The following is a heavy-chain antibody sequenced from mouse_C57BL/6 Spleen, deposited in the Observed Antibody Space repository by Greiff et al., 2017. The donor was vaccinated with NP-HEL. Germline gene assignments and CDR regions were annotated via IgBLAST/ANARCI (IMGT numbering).Heavy chain of an antibody. CDR2: LHPSDSDT. V-gene: IGHV1-74*01. CDR3: ATQTNPDAMDY. CDR1: GYTFTSYW. Sequence: VQLQQPGAELVKPGASVKVSCKASGYTFTSYWMHWVQQRPGQGLAWIGRLHPSDSDTNSNQKFKGKATLTVDKSSSTAYMQLSSLTSEDSAVYYCATQTNPDAMDYWGQGTSVTVSS. J-gene: IGHJ4*01. D-gene: IGHD3-2*01.